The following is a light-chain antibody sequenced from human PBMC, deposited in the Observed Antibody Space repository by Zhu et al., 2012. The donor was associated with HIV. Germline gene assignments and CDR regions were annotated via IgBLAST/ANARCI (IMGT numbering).Light chain of an antibody. V-gene: IGKV3-20*01. CDR3: QQYGDSPRT. Sequence: IVLTQSPGTLSLSPGERATLSCRASQTVYSNYLAWYQQKPGQPPRLLIYGTSSRATGIPDRFSGSGSGTDFTLTISRLEPEDFVVYFCQQYGDSPRTFGQGTKVEI. CDR2: GTS. CDR1: QTVYSNY. J-gene: IGKJ2*01.